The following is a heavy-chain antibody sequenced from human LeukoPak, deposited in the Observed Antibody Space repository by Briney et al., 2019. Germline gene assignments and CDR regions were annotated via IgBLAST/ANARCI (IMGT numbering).Heavy chain of an antibody. CDR2: ISYDGSNK. CDR1: GFTFSSYA. D-gene: IGHD4-17*01. Sequence: GRSLRLSCAASGFTFSSYAIHWVRQAPGKGLEWVAVISYDGSNKYYADSAKGRFTISRDNSKNTLYLQMNSLRAEDTAVYYCARETGSAVGSTDFDYWGQEPWSPSPQ. J-gene: IGHJ4*01. CDR3: ARETGSAVGSTDFDY. V-gene: IGHV3-30-3*01.